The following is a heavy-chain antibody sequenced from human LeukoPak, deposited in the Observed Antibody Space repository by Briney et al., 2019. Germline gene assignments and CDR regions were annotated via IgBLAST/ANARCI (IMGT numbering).Heavy chain of an antibody. D-gene: IGHD2-8*01. Sequence: GGSLRLSCAASGFTFSTYWMSWVRQAPGKGLEWVANIKEDGSAKYYVDSVKGRFTISRDYAKNSLYLQMNSLRAEDTAVYYCARDYDGVRGHWWGQGTLVTVSS. J-gene: IGHJ4*02. CDR1: GFTFSTYW. CDR3: ARDYDGVRGHW. CDR2: IKEDGSAK. V-gene: IGHV3-7*04.